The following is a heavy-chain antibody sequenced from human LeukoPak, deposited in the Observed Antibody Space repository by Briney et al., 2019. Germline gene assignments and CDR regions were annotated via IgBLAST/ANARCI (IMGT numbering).Heavy chain of an antibody. CDR2: LGNSDNNM. V-gene: IGHV3-11*04. CDR1: GFIISDYY. CDR3: ARVGGRYSPLGY. Sequence: PGGSLRLSCVGSGFIISDYYTSWIRQAPGKGLEWVAVLGNSDNNMFLSDSVKGRFTISRDNDKNSLFLQMTSLRAEDTAVYYCARVGGRYSPLGYWGQGTLVTVSS. J-gene: IGHJ4*02. D-gene: IGHD3-16*02.